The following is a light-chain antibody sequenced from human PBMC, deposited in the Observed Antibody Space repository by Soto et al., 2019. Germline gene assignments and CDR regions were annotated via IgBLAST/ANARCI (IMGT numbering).Light chain of an antibody. Sequence: QSALTQPASVSGSPGQSITISCTGTSSDVGGYNYVSWYQQHPGKAPKLMIYDVNNRPSGVSNRFSGSKSDNTASLTISGLQAEDEADYYCSSYTSTNTLAVFGGGTKLTVL. V-gene: IGLV2-14*03. CDR1: SSDVGGYNY. J-gene: IGLJ2*01. CDR3: SSYTSTNTLAV. CDR2: DVN.